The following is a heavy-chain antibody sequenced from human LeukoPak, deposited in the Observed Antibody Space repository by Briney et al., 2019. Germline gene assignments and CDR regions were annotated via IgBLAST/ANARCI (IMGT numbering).Heavy chain of an antibody. D-gene: IGHD6-13*01. J-gene: IGHJ4*02. V-gene: IGHV3-66*02. Sequence: PGGSLRLSCAASGFTVSSNYMSWVRQAPGKGLEWVSVIYSGGSTYYADSVKGRFTISRDNSKNTLYLQMNSLRAEDTAVYYCAREVFGAAVYYFDHWGQGTLVTVSS. CDR1: GFTVSSNY. CDR2: IYSGGST. CDR3: AREVFGAAVYYFDH.